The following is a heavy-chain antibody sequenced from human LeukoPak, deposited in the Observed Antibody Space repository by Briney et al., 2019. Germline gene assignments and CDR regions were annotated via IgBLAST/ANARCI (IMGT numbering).Heavy chain of an antibody. CDR2: ISYDGSNK. V-gene: IGHV3-30*03. D-gene: IGHD5-18*01. J-gene: IGHJ4*02. CDR3: AREDTSLVIAY. CDR1: GFTFSSYG. Sequence: GRSLRLSCAASGFTFSSYGMHWVRQAPGKGLEWVAVISYDGSNKYYTDSVKGRFTISRDNSKNTLYLQMNSLRAEDTAVYYCAREDTSLVIAYWGQGTLVTVSS.